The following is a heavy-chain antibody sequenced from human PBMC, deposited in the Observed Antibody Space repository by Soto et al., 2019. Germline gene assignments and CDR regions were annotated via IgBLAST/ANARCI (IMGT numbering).Heavy chain of an antibody. CDR1: GFTFSSYS. CDR2: ISSSSSYI. Sequence: GGSLRLSCAASGFTFSSYSMNWVRQAPGKGLEWVSSISSSSSYIYYADSVKGRFTISRANAKNSLYLQMNSLRAEDTAVYYCARDYRGGSFSGMYVWGQGTTVTVSS. D-gene: IGHD6-13*01. V-gene: IGHV3-21*01. J-gene: IGHJ6*02. CDR3: ARDYRGGSFSGMYV.